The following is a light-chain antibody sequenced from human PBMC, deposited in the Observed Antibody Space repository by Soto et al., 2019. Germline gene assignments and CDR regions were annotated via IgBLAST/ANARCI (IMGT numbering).Light chain of an antibody. CDR1: QSVSSY. J-gene: IGKJ2*01. CDR3: QQGHSFPYT. CDR2: DAS. Sequence: EIVLTQSPATLSLSPGERATLSCRASQSVSSYLAWYQQKPGQAPRLLIYDASNRATGIPARFSGSGSGTDFTLTISSLQPEDFATYYCQQGHSFPYTFGQGTKLEI. V-gene: IGKV3-11*01.